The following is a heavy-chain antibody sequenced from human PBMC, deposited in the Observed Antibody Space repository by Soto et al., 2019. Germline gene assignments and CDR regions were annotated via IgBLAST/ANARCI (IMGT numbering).Heavy chain of an antibody. Sequence: SGPTLVNPTQTLTLTCTFSGFSLSTNAVAVGWIRQPPGKALEWLALIFWDDDKRYNPSLKDRVTLTKDTSKNQVVLTMTNVDPVDAATYYCTQTDRTSSPDDGFNIWGQGTMVTVS. CDR1: GFSLSTNAVA. V-gene: IGHV2-5*02. CDR3: TQTDRTSSPDDGFNI. D-gene: IGHD6-6*01. J-gene: IGHJ3*02. CDR2: IFWDDDK.